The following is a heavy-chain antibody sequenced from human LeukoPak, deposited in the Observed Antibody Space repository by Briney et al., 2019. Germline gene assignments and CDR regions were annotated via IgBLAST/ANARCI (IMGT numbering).Heavy chain of an antibody. D-gene: IGHD1-26*01. Sequence: PSETLSLTXTVFGGSISSYYWSWIRQPPGKGLEWIGYIYYSGSTNYNPSLKSRVTISVDTSKNQFSLKLSSVTAADTAVYYCARDRGGSYALAFDIWGQGTMVTVSS. CDR3: ARDRGGSYALAFDI. V-gene: IGHV4-59*01. CDR1: GGSISSYY. J-gene: IGHJ3*02. CDR2: IYYSGST.